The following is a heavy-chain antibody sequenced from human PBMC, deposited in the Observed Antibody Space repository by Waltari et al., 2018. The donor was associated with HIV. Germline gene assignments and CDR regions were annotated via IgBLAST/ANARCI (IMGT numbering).Heavy chain of an antibody. CDR2: VYTSGTT. V-gene: IGHV4-61*02. CDR3: ARGLAYCGGDCQRYFDL. CDR1: GGSISSGSSY. D-gene: IGHD2-21*02. Sequence: QVQLQESGPGLVKPSQTLSLTCTVPGGSISSGSSYWTWIRQPPGKGLEWIGRVYTSGTTNYNPSLKNRVTISLDTSKNRFSLKMRSVTAADTAIYYCARGLAYCGGDCQRYFDLWGRGTLVTVSS. J-gene: IGHJ2*01.